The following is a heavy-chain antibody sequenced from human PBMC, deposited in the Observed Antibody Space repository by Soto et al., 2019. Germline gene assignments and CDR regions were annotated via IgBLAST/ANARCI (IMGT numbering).Heavy chain of an antibody. J-gene: IGHJ6*02. Sequence: GGSLRLSCAASGFTFSSDGMHWVRQAPGKGLEWVAVIWCDESNKKYEDSLKGRFTISRDNSKNTLYLQMNSMRAEDTAVYYCARALLPSEGYSSGMDVWGQGTLVTVSS. CDR3: ARALLPSEGYSSGMDV. V-gene: IGHV3-33*01. CDR2: IWCDESNK. CDR1: GFTFSSDG.